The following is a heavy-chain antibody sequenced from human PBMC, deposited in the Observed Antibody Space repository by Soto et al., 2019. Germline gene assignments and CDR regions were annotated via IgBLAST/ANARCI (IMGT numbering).Heavy chain of an antibody. V-gene: IGHV3-74*01. CDR1: GFIFKMYW. CDR3: TRGPRPISTGTGAY. D-gene: IGHD3-10*01. J-gene: IGHJ4*02. Sequence: EVQLVESGGGLVPPRGSVRLSCAASGFIFKMYWMHWVRQSPGKGLVWISRIYNDGTYSDYADSVRGRFTISRDNVNDTLYLQMNNLRAEDSGLYYCTRGPRPISTGTGAYWGQGTQVTVSS. CDR2: IYNDGTYS.